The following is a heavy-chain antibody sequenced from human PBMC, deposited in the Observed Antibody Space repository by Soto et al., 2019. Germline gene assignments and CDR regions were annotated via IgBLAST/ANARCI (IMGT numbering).Heavy chain of an antibody. CDR3: ARGSTATTIGWFDP. CDR2: ISSSSSYI. J-gene: IGHJ5*02. D-gene: IGHD4-17*01. Sequence: GGSLRLSCAASGFTFSSYSMNWVRQDPGKGLEWVSSISSSSSYIYYADSVKGRFTISRDNAKNSLYLQMNSLRAEDTAVYYCARGSTATTIGWFDPWGQGTLVTVSS. CDR1: GFTFSSYS. V-gene: IGHV3-21*01.